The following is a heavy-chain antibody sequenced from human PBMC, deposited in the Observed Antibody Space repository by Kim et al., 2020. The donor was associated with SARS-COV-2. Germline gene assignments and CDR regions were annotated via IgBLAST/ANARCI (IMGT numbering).Heavy chain of an antibody. Sequence: ASVKVSCKASGGTFSSYAISWVRQAPGQGLEWMGGIIPIFGTANYAQKFQGRVTITADESTSTAYMELSSLRSEDTAVYYCASWSRHVAGTGTTYYYYYGMDVWGQGTTVTVSS. CDR2: IIPIFGTA. CDR1: GGTFSSYA. D-gene: IGHD6-19*01. CDR3: ASWSRHVAGTGTTYYYYYGMDV. V-gene: IGHV1-69*13. J-gene: IGHJ6*02.